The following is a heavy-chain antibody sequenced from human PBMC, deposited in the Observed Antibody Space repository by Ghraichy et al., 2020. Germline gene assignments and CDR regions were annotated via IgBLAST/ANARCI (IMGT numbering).Heavy chain of an antibody. CDR2: IYSGDAT. CDR3: ARDSWAAAGFNAFDI. V-gene: IGHV3-53*01. Sequence: GGSLRLSCAASGFTVRSNYMSWVRQAPGRGLEWVSVIYSGDATYYADFVKGRFTISRDNPKNTLYLQMNSLRDEDTAMYYCARDSWAAAGFNAFDIWGQGPLVTV. CDR1: GFTVRSNY. D-gene: IGHD6-13*01. J-gene: IGHJ3*02.